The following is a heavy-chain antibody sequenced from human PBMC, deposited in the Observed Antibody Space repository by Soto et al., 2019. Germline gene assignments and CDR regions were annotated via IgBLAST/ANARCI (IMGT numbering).Heavy chain of an antibody. D-gene: IGHD3-10*01. J-gene: IGHJ5*02. CDR2: ISGSGGST. CDR1: GFTFSSYA. Sequence: HPGGSLRLSCAASGFTFSSYAMSWVRQAPGKGLEWVSAISGSGGSTYYADSVKGRFTISRDNSKNTLYLQMNSLRAEDTAVYYCATSWASTGSYPAPSWFDPWGQGTLVTVSS. V-gene: IGHV3-23*01. CDR3: ATSWASTGSYPAPSWFDP.